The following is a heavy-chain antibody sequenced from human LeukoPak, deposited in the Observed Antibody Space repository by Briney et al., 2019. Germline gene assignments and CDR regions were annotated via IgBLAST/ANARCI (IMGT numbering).Heavy chain of an antibody. CDR2: IKLDGSEQ. CDR3: ARAPIGRAYAFDI. Sequence: AGGSLRLSCAASGFTFSSYWMTWVRQAPGKGLEWVANIKLDGSEQYYVDSVKGRFTISRDNAKSLMFLQMNSLRAEDTAVYYCARAPIGRAYAFDIWGQGTMVTVSS. CDR1: GFTFSSYW. V-gene: IGHV3-7*01. D-gene: IGHD1-26*01. J-gene: IGHJ3*02.